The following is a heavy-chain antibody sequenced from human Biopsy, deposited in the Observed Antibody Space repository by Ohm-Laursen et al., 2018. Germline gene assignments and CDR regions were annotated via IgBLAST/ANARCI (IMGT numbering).Heavy chain of an antibody. Sequence: SLRHSCAASGFTFGHYAMHWVRQAPGKGLEWISLIWYDGTNEDYADSVKGRFTISRDNSKNTLYLQINTLTLEDTAFYYCARGLSSGWYGYFDVWGRGTLVTVSS. V-gene: IGHV3-33*04. D-gene: IGHD6-19*01. CDR1: GFTFGHYA. CDR3: ARGLSSGWYGYFDV. J-gene: IGHJ2*01. CDR2: IWYDGTNE.